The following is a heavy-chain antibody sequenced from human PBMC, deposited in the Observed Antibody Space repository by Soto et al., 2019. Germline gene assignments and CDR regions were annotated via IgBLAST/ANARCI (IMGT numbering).Heavy chain of an antibody. V-gene: IGHV1-8*01. Sequence: QVQLVQSGAEVKKLGASVKVSCKTSGYTFTSYDINWVRQAAGQGLEWMGWMNPNNGNTGYAQKFQGRVTMTRNTSESTAYMGLNSLRSEDTAVYYCARGLKMTTVTHYYYYYMDLWGKGTTVTVSS. D-gene: IGHD4-4*01. CDR2: MNPNNGNT. J-gene: IGHJ6*03. CDR3: ARGLKMTTVTHYYYYYMDL. CDR1: GYTFTSYD.